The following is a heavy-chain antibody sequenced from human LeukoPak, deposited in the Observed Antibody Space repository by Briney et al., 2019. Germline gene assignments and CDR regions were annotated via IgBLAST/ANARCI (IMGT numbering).Heavy chain of an antibody. D-gene: IGHD4-17*01. CDR2: VSGSGGST. Sequence: GGSLRPSCAASGFTFSSYAMSWVRQAPGKGLEWVSAVSGSGGSTYYADSVKGRFTISRDNSKNTLYLQMNSLRAEDTAVYYCAKDEGDYGDPRYFDLWGRGTLVTVSS. CDR1: GFTFSSYA. V-gene: IGHV3-23*01. J-gene: IGHJ2*01. CDR3: AKDEGDYGDPRYFDL.